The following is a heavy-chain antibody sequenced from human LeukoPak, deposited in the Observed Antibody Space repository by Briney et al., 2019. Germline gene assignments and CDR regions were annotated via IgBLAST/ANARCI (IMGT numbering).Heavy chain of an antibody. CDR3: ARGRGTTMVRGVITTYFDL. CDR1: GYTFTAHY. Sequence: ASVKVSCKASGYTFTAHYIHWVRQAPGQGLEWMGWIDPNSGGTNYAQKFLGSVTMTGDTSINTAFIELSRLRSDDTAIYYCARGRGTTMVRGVITTYFDLWGRGSLVTVSS. J-gene: IGHJ2*01. D-gene: IGHD3-10*01. V-gene: IGHV1-2*02. CDR2: IDPNSGGT.